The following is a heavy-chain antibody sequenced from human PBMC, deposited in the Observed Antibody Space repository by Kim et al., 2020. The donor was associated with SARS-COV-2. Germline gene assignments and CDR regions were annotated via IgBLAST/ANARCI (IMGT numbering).Heavy chain of an antibody. D-gene: IGHD3-9*01. Sequence: PSFQGQATISADKSISTAYLQWSSLKASDTAMYYCARPARNFDGSDAFDIWGQGTMVTVSS. V-gene: IGHV5-51*01. CDR3: ARPARNFDGSDAFDI. J-gene: IGHJ3*02.